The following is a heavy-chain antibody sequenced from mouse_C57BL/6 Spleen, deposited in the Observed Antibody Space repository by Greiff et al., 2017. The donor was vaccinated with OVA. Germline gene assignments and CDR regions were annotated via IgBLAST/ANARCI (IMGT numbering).Heavy chain of an antibody. Sequence: VQLQQPGAELVKPGASVKLSCKASGYTFTSYWMQWVKQGPGQGLEWIGEIAPSDSYTNSNQKFKGKATLTVDTSSSTAYMQLSSLTSEDSAVYYCARRDYYSNHWYFDVWGTGTTVTVSS. D-gene: IGHD2-5*01. V-gene: IGHV1-50*01. CDR1: GYTFTSYW. J-gene: IGHJ1*03. CDR2: IAPSDSYT. CDR3: ARRDYYSNHWYFDV.